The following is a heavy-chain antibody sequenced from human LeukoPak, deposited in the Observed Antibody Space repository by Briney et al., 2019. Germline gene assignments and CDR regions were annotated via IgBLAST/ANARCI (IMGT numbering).Heavy chain of an antibody. CDR3: ARNVEGWLPTVGYYYMDV. CDR2: IYTSGST. CDR1: GGSISSYY. D-gene: IGHD5-24*01. J-gene: IGHJ6*03. Sequence: SETLSLTCTVSGGSISSYYWSWIRQPAGKGLEWIGRIYTSGSTNYNPSLKSRVTMSVDTSKNQFSLKLSSVTAADTAVYYCARNVEGWLPTVGYYYMDVWGKGTTVTVSS. V-gene: IGHV4-4*07.